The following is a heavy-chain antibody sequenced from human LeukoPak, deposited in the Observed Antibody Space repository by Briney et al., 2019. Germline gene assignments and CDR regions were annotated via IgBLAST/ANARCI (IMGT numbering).Heavy chain of an antibody. CDR1: GYTLTELS. V-gene: IGHV1-24*01. CDR2: FDPEDGET. Sequence: ASVKVSCKVSGYTLTELSMHWVRQAPGKGLEWMGGFDPEDGETIYAQKFQGRVTMTEDTSTDTAYMELSSLRSEDTAVYYCATGVGGIAVAGITGAQYDFDYWGQGTLVTVSS. CDR3: ATGVGGIAVAGITGAQYDFDY. J-gene: IGHJ4*02. D-gene: IGHD6-19*01.